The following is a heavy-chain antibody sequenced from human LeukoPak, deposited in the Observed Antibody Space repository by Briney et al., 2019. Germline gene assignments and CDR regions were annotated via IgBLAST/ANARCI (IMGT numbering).Heavy chain of an antibody. CDR3: ARVRIVGATSFDY. D-gene: IGHD1-26*01. CDR1: GYRFSNYD. V-gene: IGHV1-18*01. CDR2: ISAYNGNT. J-gene: IGHJ4*02. Sequence: ASVKVSCKASGYRFSNYDINWLRQATGQGLEWMGWISAYNGNTNYAQKLQGRVTMTTDTSTSTAYMELRSLRSDDTAVYYCARVRIVGATSFDYWGQGTLVTVSS.